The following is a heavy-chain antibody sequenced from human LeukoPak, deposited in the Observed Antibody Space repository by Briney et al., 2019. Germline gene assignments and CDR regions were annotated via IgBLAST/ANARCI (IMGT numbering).Heavy chain of an antibody. Sequence: ASVKVSCKASGYTFTGYYMHWVRQAPGQGLEWMGRINPNNGATNYAQKLQGRVTMTRDTSISTAYMELSRLRSDDTAVYYCARDQTTMVQGVMIRFGYWGQGTLVTVSS. CDR3: ARDQTTMVQGVMIRFGY. CDR1: GYTFTGYY. CDR2: INPNNGAT. V-gene: IGHV1-2*06. D-gene: IGHD3-10*01. J-gene: IGHJ4*02.